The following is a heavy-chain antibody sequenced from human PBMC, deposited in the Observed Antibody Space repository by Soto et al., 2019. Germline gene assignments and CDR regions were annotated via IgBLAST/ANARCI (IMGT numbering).Heavy chain of an antibody. V-gene: IGHV3-23*01. Sequence: RVSCRVSEFNFVSLARSRVRQDPGKGLEWVSAISGSGGSTYYADSVKGRFTISRDNSKSTLYLQMNSLRAEDTAVYYCAYSSTPFAYWGQGTPVTVS. J-gene: IGHJ4*02. CDR1: EFNFVSLA. CDR3: AYSSTPFAY. D-gene: IGHD6-13*01. CDR2: ISGSGGST.